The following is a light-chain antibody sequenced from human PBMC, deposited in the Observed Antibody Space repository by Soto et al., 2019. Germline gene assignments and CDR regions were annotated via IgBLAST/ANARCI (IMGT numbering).Light chain of an antibody. Sequence: QSALTQPRSVSGSPGQSVTISCTGTSSDVGGYNYVSWYQQYPGKAPKLMIYEVNKRPSGVPDRFSGSKSGSTASLTVSGLQAEDEADYYCSSYAGSSTYVFGTGTKLTVL. CDR3: SSYAGSSTYV. CDR1: SSDVGGYNY. V-gene: IGLV2-11*01. J-gene: IGLJ1*01. CDR2: EVN.